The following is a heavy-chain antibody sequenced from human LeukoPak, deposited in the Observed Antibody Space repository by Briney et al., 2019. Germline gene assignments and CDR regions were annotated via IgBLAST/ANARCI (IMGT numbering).Heavy chain of an antibody. CDR2: IYTSGST. D-gene: IGHD3-3*01. V-gene: IGHV4-61*02. CDR3: ARDSRSLYDFWSGSYNSWFDP. CDR1: GGSISSGSYY. Sequence: SQTLSLTCTVSGGSISSGSYYWSWIRQPAGEGLEWIGRIYTSGSTNYNPSLKSRVTISVDTSKNQFSLKLSSVTAADTAVYYCARDSRSLYDFWSGSYNSWFDPWGQGTLVTVSS. J-gene: IGHJ5*02.